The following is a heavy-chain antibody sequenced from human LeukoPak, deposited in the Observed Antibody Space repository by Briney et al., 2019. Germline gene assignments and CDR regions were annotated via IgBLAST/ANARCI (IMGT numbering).Heavy chain of an antibody. D-gene: IGHD3-16*01. V-gene: IGHV1-46*01. CDR2: INPSGGST. J-gene: IGHJ4*02. Sequence: ASVKVSCKASGGTFSSYAISWVRQAPGQGLEWMGIINPSGGSTSYAQKFQGRVTMTRDTSTSTVYMELSSLRSEDTAVYYCARRGLDYWGQGTLVTVSS. CDR3: ARRGLDY. CDR1: GGTFSSYA.